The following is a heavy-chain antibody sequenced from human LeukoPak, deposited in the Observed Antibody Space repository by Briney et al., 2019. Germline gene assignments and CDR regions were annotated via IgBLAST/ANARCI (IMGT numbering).Heavy chain of an antibody. D-gene: IGHD2-21*02. CDR1: GFTFSSYG. V-gene: IGHV3-33*01. Sequence: PGGSLRLSCAASGFTFSSYGMHWVRQAPGKGLEWVAVIWYDGSNKYYADSVKGRFTISRDNSKNTLYLQMNSLRAEDTAVYYCARDEGDYYFDYWSQGTLVTVSS. CDR2: IWYDGSNK. CDR3: ARDEGDYYFDY. J-gene: IGHJ4*02.